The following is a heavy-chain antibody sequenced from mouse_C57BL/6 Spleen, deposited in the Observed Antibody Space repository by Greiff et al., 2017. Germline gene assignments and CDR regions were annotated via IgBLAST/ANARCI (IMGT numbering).Heavy chain of an antibody. CDR1: GYSFTDYN. Sequence: EVQLQQSGPELVKPGASVKISCKASGYSFTDYNMHWVKQSTGKSLEWIGVINPNYGTTSYNQKFKGKATLTVDQSSSTAYMQLNSLTSEDSAVYYCASDDESLYDGDDYYAMEYWGQGTSVTVAA. CDR3: ASDDESLYDGDDYYAMEY. V-gene: IGHV1-39*01. J-gene: IGHJ4*01. D-gene: IGHD2-3*01. CDR2: INPNYGTT.